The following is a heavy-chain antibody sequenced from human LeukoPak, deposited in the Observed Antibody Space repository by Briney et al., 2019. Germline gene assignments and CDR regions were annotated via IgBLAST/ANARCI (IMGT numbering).Heavy chain of an antibody. J-gene: IGHJ2*01. D-gene: IGHD3-22*01. V-gene: IGHV3-11*01. CDR2: ISSSGSTI. CDR3: ARVDYYDSSGYPNWYFDL. Sequence: GGSLRLSCAASGFTFSDYYMSWIRQAPGKGLEWVSYISSSGSTIYYADSVKGRFTISRDNAKNSLYLQMNSLRAEDTAVYYCARVDYYDSSGYPNWYFDLWGRGTLVTVSS. CDR1: GFTFSDYY.